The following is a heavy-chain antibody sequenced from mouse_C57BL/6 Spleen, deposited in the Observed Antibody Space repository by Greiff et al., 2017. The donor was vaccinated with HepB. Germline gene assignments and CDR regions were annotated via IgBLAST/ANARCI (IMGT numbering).Heavy chain of an antibody. CDR2: IDPSDSYT. CDR3: ARYYSNPDY. D-gene: IGHD2-5*01. V-gene: IGHV1-50*01. CDR1: GYTFTSYW. J-gene: IGHJ2*01. Sequence: VQLQQSGAELVKPGASVKLSCKASGYTFTSYWMQWVKQRPGQGLEWIGEIDPSDSYTNYNQKFKGKATLTVDTSSSTAYMQLSSLTSEDSAVYYCARYYSNPDYWGQGTTLTVSS.